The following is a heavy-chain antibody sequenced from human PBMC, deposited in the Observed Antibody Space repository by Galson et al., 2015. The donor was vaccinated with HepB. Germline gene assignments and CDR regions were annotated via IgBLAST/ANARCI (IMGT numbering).Heavy chain of an antibody. CDR3: ARDLSNPPYYYYGMDV. J-gene: IGHJ6*02. V-gene: IGHV3-7*03. Sequence: SLRLSCAASGFTFSSYWMSWVRQAPGKGLEWVANIKQDGSEKYYVDSVKGRFTISRDNAKNSLYLQTNSLRAEDTAVYYCARDLSNPPYYYYGMDVWGQGTTVTVSS. D-gene: IGHD4-11*01. CDR2: IKQDGSEK. CDR1: GFTFSSYW.